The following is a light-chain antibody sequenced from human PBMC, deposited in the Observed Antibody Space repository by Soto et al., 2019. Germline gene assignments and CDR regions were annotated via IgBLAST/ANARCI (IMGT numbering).Light chain of an antibody. CDR3: QQYYSTPLT. J-gene: IGKJ4*01. Sequence: DIVMTQSPDSLAVSLGERATINCKSSQSVLSGSNNKNYLTWYQQKPGQPPKLLIYWASTRESGVPDRFSGSGSGTDFTLTISSLQAEDVAVYYCQQYYSTPLTFGGGTKVEIK. V-gene: IGKV4-1*01. CDR2: WAS. CDR1: QSVLSGSNNKNY.